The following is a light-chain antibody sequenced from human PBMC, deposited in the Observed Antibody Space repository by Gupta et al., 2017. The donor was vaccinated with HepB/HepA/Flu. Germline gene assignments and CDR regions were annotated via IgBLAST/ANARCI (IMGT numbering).Light chain of an antibody. V-gene: IGKV1-5*03. CDR2: KAS. CDR3: QHENSSPWT. Sequence: DIQMTQSPSTLSPSVGDRVTITCRASQSISSWLAWYQQKPGKAPNLLIYKASSLESGIPSRFSGSGSGTEFTLTISSLQPDDFATYYCQHENSSPWTFGQGTKVEIK. J-gene: IGKJ1*01. CDR1: QSISSW.